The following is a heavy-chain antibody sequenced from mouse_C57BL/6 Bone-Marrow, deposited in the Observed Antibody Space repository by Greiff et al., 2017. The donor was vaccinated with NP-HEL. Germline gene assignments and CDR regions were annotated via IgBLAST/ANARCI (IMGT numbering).Heavy chain of an antibody. CDR1: GFNIKDDY. J-gene: IGHJ4*01. CDR2: IDPENGDT. CDR3: TSPSYYGSSFYAMDY. D-gene: IGHD1-1*01. Sequence: EVQLQQSGAELVRPGASVKLSCTASGFNIKDDYMHWVKQRPEQGLEWIGWIDPENGDTEYASKFQGKATITADTSSNTAYLQLSSLTCEDTAVYYGTSPSYYGSSFYAMDYWGQGTSVTVSS. V-gene: IGHV14-4*01.